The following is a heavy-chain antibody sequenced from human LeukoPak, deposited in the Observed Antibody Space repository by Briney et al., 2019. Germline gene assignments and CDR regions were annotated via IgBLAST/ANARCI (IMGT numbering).Heavy chain of an antibody. Sequence: GESLKISCQGSGYSFTNYWIAWVRQTPGKGLEWMGSIYPGDSDTRYSPSFQGQVTISADKSISTAYLQWRGLKASDTAMYYCARLGTAVIARFFDYWGQGSLVTVSS. CDR3: ARLGTAVIARFFDY. CDR2: IYPGDSDT. D-gene: IGHD2-2*01. V-gene: IGHV5-51*01. CDR1: GYSFTNYW. J-gene: IGHJ4*02.